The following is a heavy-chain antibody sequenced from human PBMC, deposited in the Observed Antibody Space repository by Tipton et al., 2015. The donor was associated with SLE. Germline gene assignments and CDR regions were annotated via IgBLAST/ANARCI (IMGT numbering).Heavy chain of an antibody. CDR3: ARGASSWNFDY. CDR1: GGSISNYF. D-gene: IGHD6-13*01. CDR2: IYSSGST. Sequence: LSLTCTVSGGSISNYFWSWIRQPAGKGLEWLGRIYSSGSTNYNPSLKSRLTMSIDTSKNQFSLKLRSVTAADTALYYCARGASSWNFDYWGQGSLVTVSS. V-gene: IGHV4-4*07. J-gene: IGHJ4*02.